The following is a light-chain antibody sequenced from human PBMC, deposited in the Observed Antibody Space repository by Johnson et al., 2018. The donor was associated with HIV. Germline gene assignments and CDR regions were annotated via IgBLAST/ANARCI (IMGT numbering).Light chain of an antibody. J-gene: IGLJ1*01. CDR3: AAWDDSLPGYV. CDR2: SNN. Sequence: QSVLTQPPSVSAAPGQKVTISCSGSSSNIGNNYVSWYQQLPGTAPKLLIYSNNQRPSGVPDRFSGSKSGTSASLAISGLQSEDEADYYCAAWDDSLPGYVFGTGTKVTVL. V-gene: IGLV1-47*02. CDR1: SSNIGNNY.